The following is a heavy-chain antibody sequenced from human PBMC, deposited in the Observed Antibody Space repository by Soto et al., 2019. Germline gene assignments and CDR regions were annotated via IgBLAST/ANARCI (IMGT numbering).Heavy chain of an antibody. V-gene: IGHV4-4*02. Sequence: SETLSLTCGVSGGTIRSPDWWTWVRQPPGKGLEWIGEIFQSGSTNYTPSLESRVTISVDKSKNQFSLTLTSVTTADTAVYFCARGRGRYSSGWSWFDPWGQGILVTVSS. CDR1: GGTIRSPDW. J-gene: IGHJ5*02. D-gene: IGHD6-19*01. CDR3: ARGRGRYSSGWSWFDP. CDR2: IFQSGST.